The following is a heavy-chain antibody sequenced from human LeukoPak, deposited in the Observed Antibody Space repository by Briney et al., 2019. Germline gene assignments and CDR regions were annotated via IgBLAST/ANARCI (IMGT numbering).Heavy chain of an antibody. Sequence: APVKVSCKASGYTFTGYYMRWVRQAPGQGLEWMGWINPNSGGTNYAQKFQGWVTMTRDTSISTAYMELSRLRSDDTAVYYYARGCDSSGCFDYWGQGTLVTVSS. V-gene: IGHV1-2*04. CDR3: ARGCDSSGCFDY. CDR2: INPNSGGT. J-gene: IGHJ4*02. CDR1: GYTFTGYY. D-gene: IGHD3-22*01.